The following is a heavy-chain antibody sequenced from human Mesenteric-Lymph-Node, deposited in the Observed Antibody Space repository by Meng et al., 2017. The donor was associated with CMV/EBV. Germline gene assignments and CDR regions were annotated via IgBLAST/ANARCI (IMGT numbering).Heavy chain of an antibody. CDR2: INHSGGT. V-gene: IGHV4-34*01. CDR3: ARAHCNRINCYGRFDP. J-gene: IGHJ5*02. CDR1: GGSFSGYY. D-gene: IGHD2-2*01. Sequence: SETLSLTCAVYGGSFSGYYWTWIRQPPGKGLEWIGEINHSGGTNYNPSLKSRVTISEDRSRNQFSLELTSVTAADTAVYYCARAHCNRINCYGRFDPWGQGTLVTVSS.